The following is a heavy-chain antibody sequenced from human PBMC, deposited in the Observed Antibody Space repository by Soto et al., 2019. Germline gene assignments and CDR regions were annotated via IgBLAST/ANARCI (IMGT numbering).Heavy chain of an antibody. CDR3: ARVGAYCVSTSCHDY. D-gene: IGHD2-2*01. CDR2: ISAYNGNT. V-gene: IGHV1-18*01. CDR1: GYTFTNYG. J-gene: IGHJ4*02. Sequence: QVQLVQSGAEVKKPGASVKVSCKASGYTFTNYGISWVRQAPGQGLEWMGWISAYNGNTDYAQKPQGRVTMTTDTSTSTAYVELRSLRSDDTAVYYCARVGAYCVSTSCHDYWGPGTLVTVSS.